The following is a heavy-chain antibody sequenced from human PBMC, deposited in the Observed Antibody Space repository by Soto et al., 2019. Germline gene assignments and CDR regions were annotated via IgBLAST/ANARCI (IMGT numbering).Heavy chain of an antibody. CDR1: GFTFSSYA. D-gene: IGHD3-3*01. CDR2: ISGSGGST. J-gene: IGHJ5*02. Sequence: PGGSLRLSCAASGFTFSSYAMSWVRQAPGKGLEWVSAISGSGGSTHYADSVKGRFTISRDNSKNTLYLQMNSLRAEDTAVYYCAKDFRERNYDFRSGYYTKYNWFDPWGQGTLVTVSS. CDR3: AKDFRERNYDFRSGYYTKYNWFDP. V-gene: IGHV3-23*01.